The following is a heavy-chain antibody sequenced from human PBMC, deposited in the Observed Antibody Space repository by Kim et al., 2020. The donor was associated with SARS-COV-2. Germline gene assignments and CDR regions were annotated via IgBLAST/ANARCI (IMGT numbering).Heavy chain of an antibody. Sequence: SETLSLTCAVYGGSFSGYYWSWIRQPPGKGLEWIGEINHSGSTNYNPSLKSRVTISVDTSKNQFSLKLSSVTAADTAVYYCARGNVRYFDWRSGWFDPWGPGTLVTVSS. V-gene: IGHV4-34*01. D-gene: IGHD3-9*01. J-gene: IGHJ5*02. CDR1: GGSFSGYY. CDR3: ARGNVRYFDWRSGWFDP. CDR2: INHSGST.